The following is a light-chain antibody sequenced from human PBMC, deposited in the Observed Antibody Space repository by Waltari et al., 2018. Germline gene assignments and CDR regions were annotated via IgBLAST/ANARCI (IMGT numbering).Light chain of an antibody. CDR3: NSRDSSGNHLGV. CDR2: GKN. J-gene: IGLJ2*01. Sequence: SSELTQDPAVSVALGQAVRIQCQGTHLRSSYSSWYQQKPGQAPVLVIYGKNNRPSGIPDRFSGSSSGNTASLTITGAQAEDEADYYCNSRDSSGNHLGVFGGGTKLTVL. CDR1: HLRSSY. V-gene: IGLV3-19*01.